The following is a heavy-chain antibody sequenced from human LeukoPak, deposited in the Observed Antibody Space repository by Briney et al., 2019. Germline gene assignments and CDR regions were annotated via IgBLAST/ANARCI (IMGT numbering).Heavy chain of an antibody. V-gene: IGHV1-18*01. D-gene: IGHD4-11*01. CDR1: GYTFTSYG. J-gene: IGHJ6*02. CDR3: ARGPQTTVTTPYYYYGMDV. Sequence: ASVKVSCKASGYTFTSYGISWVRQAPGQGLEWMGWISAYNGNTNYAQKLQGRVTMTTDTSTSTAYMELGSLRSDDTAVYYCARGPQTTVTTPYYYYGMDVCGQGTTVTVSS. CDR2: ISAYNGNT.